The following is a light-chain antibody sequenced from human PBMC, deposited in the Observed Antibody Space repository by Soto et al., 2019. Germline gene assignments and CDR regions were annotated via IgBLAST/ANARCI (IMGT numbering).Light chain of an antibody. J-gene: IGKJ1*01. V-gene: IGKV1-9*01. CDR1: QGISSY. CDR3: QHYNTWT. CDR2: AAS. Sequence: IQLTQSPSSLSASVGDRVTITCRASQGISSYLAWYQQKPGKAPKLLIYAASTLQSGVPSRFSGSGSGTEFSLTISSLQADDFGSYYCQHYNTWTFGPGTKVDIK.